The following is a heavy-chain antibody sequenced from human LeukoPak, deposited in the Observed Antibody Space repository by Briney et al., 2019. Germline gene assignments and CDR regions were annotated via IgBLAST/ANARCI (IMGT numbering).Heavy chain of an antibody. CDR2: IIPTFGTA. D-gene: IGHD6-19*01. J-gene: IGHJ4*02. CDR3: ARDLKRGYSSGRYSWGTGSSNDY. V-gene: IGHV1-69*05. Sequence: SVKVSCKASGGTFSSYAISWVRQAPGQGLEWMGGIIPTFGTANYAQKLQGRVTMTTDTSTSTAYMELRSLRSDDTAVYYCARDLKRGYSSGRYSWGTGSSNDYWGQGTLVTVSS. CDR1: GGTFSSYA.